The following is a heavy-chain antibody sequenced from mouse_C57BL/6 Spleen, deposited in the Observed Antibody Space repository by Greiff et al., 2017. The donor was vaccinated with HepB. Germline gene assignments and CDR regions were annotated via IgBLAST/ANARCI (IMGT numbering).Heavy chain of an antibody. J-gene: IGHJ2*01. Sequence: QVQLQQPGAELVKPGASVKMSCKASGYTFTSYWITWVKQRPGQGLEWIGDIYPGSGSTNYNEKFKSKATLTVDTSSSTAYMQLSSLTSEDSAVYYCAREYDYDVLFVYWGQGTTLTVSS. V-gene: IGHV1-55*01. CDR2: IYPGSGST. D-gene: IGHD2-4*01. CDR3: AREYDYDVLFVY. CDR1: GYTFTSYW.